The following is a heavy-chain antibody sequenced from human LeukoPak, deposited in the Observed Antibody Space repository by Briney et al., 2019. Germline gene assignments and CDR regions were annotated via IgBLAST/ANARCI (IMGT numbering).Heavy chain of an antibody. CDR3: AKSSGWIYYFDY. D-gene: IGHD3-22*01. J-gene: IGHJ4*02. CDR1: GGSISSSRHY. V-gene: IGHV4-39*07. CDR2: IYYTGIT. Sequence: SETLSLTCTVSGGSISSSRHYWGWIRQSPEKGLELIAHIYYTGITYFNPSLKSRVTVSVDTSNNQFSLKLSSVTAADTAVYYCAKSSGWIYYFDYWGQGTLVTVSS.